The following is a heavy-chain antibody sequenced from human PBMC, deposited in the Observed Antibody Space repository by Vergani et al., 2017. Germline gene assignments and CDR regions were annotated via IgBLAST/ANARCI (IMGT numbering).Heavy chain of an antibody. D-gene: IGHD6-13*01. J-gene: IGHJ4*02. Sequence: QVQLVQSGAEVKKPGSSVKVSCKASGGTFSSYAISWVRQAPGQGLEWMGGIIPIFGTANYAQKFQGRVTLTADESTSTAYMELSSLSSEDAAVYYGARARGIAAAGHLDYWGQGTLVTVSS. V-gene: IGHV1-69*01. CDR1: GGTFSSYA. CDR3: ARARGIAAAGHLDY. CDR2: IIPIFGTA.